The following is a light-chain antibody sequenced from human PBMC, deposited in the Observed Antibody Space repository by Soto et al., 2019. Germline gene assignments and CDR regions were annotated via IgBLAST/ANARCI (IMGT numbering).Light chain of an antibody. J-gene: IGKJ1*01. Sequence: EIVLTQSPGTLSLSPGERATLSCRASQSVSSSYLAWYQQKPGQAPRLLIYGASSRATGLPDRFSGSGSGTDFTLTISRLEPEDFAMYYCQQYGSSSWTFGQGTKVDVK. CDR3: QQYGSSSWT. CDR2: GAS. V-gene: IGKV3-20*01. CDR1: QSVSSSY.